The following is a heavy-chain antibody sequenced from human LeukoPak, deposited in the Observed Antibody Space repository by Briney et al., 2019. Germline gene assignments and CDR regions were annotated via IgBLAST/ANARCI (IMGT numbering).Heavy chain of an antibody. V-gene: IGHV3-7*01. Sequence: GGSLRLSCAAPGFTFSSYWMSWVRQAPGKGLEGVANIKQDGSEKYYVDSVKGRFTISRDNAKNSLYLQMNSLRAEDTAVYYCARDSGGVIVVVPAAFDYWGQGTLVTVSS. D-gene: IGHD2-2*01. CDR2: IKQDGSEK. J-gene: IGHJ4*02. CDR3: ARDSGGVIVVVPAAFDY. CDR1: GFTFSSYW.